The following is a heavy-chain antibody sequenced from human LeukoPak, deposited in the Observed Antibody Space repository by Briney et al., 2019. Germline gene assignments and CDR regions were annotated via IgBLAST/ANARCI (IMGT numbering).Heavy chain of an antibody. D-gene: IGHD6-13*01. J-gene: IGHJ4*02. CDR1: GYTFTSYG. Sequence: ASVKVSCKASGYTFTSYGISWVRQAPGQGLEWMGWISAYNGNTNYAQKLQGRVTMTTDTSTSTAYMELRSLRSDDTAVYYCARDADSSSWYFFDYWGQGTLVTVSS. CDR3: ARDADSSSWYFFDY. CDR2: ISAYNGNT. V-gene: IGHV1-18*01.